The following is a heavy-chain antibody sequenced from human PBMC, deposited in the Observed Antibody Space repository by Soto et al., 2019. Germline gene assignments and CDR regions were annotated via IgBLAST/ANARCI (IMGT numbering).Heavy chain of an antibody. J-gene: IGHJ4*02. CDR1: GGSISSYY. CDR3: ARVGGTYYYDSSGPFDY. Sequence: LTCTVSGGSISSYYWSWIRQPPGKGLEWIGYIYYSGSTNYNPSLKSRVTISVDTSKNQFSLELSSVTAADTAVYYCARVGGTYYYDSSGPFDYWGQGTLVTVSS. V-gene: IGHV4-59*01. D-gene: IGHD3-22*01. CDR2: IYYSGST.